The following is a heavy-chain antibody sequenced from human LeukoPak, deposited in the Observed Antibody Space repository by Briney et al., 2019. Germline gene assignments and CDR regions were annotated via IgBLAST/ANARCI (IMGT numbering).Heavy chain of an antibody. J-gene: IGHJ6*03. D-gene: IGHD3-10*01. V-gene: IGHV3-9*03. Sequence: GGSLRLSCAASGFTFDDYAMHWVRQAPGKGLEWVSGISWNSGNIDYAESVKGRFTISRDNAKNSLYLQMNSLRAEDMALYYCAKASGSYYYYYIDVWGKGTTVTVSS. CDR1: GFTFDDYA. CDR2: ISWNSGNI. CDR3: AKASGSYYYYYIDV.